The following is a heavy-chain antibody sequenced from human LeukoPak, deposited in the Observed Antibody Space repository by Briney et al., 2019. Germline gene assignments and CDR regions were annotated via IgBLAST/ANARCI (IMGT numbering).Heavy chain of an antibody. J-gene: IGHJ5*02. Sequence: SVKVSCKASGGTFSSYAISWVRQAPGQGLEWMGGIIPIFGTANYAQKFQGRVTITTDESTSTAYMELSSLRSEDTAVYYCAREVAAAGITWFDPWGRGTLVTVSS. D-gene: IGHD6-13*01. CDR2: IIPIFGTA. CDR3: AREVAAAGITWFDP. CDR1: GGTFSSYA. V-gene: IGHV1-69*05.